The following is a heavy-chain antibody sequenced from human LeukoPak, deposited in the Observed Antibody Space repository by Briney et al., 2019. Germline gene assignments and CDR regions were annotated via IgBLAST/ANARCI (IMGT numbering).Heavy chain of an antibody. V-gene: IGHV3-74*01. Sequence: GGSLRLSCAASGFVFSNNWMYWVRQAPGRGLVWVSRINSDGSSIAYADSVKGRFTISRDNAKNTLFLQMNSLTVEDTAMYYCANDLSWGATDYWGQGTLVTVSS. CDR3: ANDLSWGATDY. CDR1: GFVFSNNW. J-gene: IGHJ4*02. CDR2: INSDGSSI. D-gene: IGHD6-13*01.